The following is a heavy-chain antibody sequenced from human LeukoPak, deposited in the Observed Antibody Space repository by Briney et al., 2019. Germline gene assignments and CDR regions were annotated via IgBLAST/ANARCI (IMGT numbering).Heavy chain of an antibody. CDR2: IYSGGNT. CDR3: AREGKYCTSTSCYGAFDM. D-gene: IGHD2-2*01. J-gene: IGHJ3*02. Sequence: GGSLRLSCAASGFTVSDNYMNWVRQAPGKGPDWVSIIYSGGNTYYADSVKGRFTISRDNSKNTLYLQMNSLRAEDTAVYYCAREGKYCTSTSCYGAFDMWGQGTMVTVSS. CDR1: GFTVSDNY. V-gene: IGHV3-53*01.